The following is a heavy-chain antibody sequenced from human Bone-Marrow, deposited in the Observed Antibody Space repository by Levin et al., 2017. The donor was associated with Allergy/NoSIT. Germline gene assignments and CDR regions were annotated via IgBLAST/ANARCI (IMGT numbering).Heavy chain of an antibody. V-gene: IGHV1-46*01. J-gene: IGHJ4*02. CDR1: GYTFADYF. CDR2: INPSGGST. D-gene: IGHD6-6*01. CDR3: VRQGGGSSSSFDY. Sequence: ASVKVSCKTSGYTFADYFVHWVRQAPGQGLEWMGMINPSGGSTTFTQKFRGRVILTRGTSTSTVYMDLTSLTSEDTAVYFCVRQGGGSSSSFDYWGQGTLVTVSS.